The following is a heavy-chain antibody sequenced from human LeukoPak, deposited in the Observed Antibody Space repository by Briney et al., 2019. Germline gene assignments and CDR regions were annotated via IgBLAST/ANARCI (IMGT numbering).Heavy chain of an antibody. V-gene: IGHV1-2*02. CDR1: GYTFTDYY. Sequence: GASVKVSCKASGYTFTDYYIHWVRQAPGQGLERMGWINPNSGATNYPQKFQGRGTMTRDRSISTAYMELNRLRSDDTAIYYCATGSGYDYLAIDIWGQGTVVTVSS. CDR3: ATGSGYDYLAIDI. D-gene: IGHD5-12*01. J-gene: IGHJ3*02. CDR2: INPNSGAT.